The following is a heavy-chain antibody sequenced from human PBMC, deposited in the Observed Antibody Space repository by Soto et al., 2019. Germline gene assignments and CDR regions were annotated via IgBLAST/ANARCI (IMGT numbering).Heavy chain of an antibody. J-gene: IGHJ4*02. CDR2: IYYSGST. CDR3: ARFNGGNRLDF. CDR1: GGSISSGDYY. V-gene: IGHV4-31*03. Sequence: QVQLQESGPGLVKPSQTLSLTCTVSGGSISSGDYYWSWIRQHPGYGLEWIGYIYYSGSTYYNPSLKSRVILSVDPSKNQFSLKLSSVTAADTAVYYCARFNGGNRLDFWGQGTLVPVSS. D-gene: IGHD2-15*01.